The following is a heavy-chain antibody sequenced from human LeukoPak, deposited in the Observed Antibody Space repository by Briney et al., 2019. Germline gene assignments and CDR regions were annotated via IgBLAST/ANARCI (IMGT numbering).Heavy chain of an antibody. CDR1: GFTFSSYW. Sequence: GGSLRLSCAASGFTFSSYWMSWVRQAPGKGLEWVANIKQDGSEKYYVDSVKGRFTISRDNAKNSLYLQMNSLRAEDTAVYYCARHPVADYDILTGYYSYFDYWGQGTLVTVPS. CDR2: IKQDGSEK. D-gene: IGHD3-9*01. J-gene: IGHJ4*02. CDR3: ARHPVADYDILTGYYSYFDY. V-gene: IGHV3-7*01.